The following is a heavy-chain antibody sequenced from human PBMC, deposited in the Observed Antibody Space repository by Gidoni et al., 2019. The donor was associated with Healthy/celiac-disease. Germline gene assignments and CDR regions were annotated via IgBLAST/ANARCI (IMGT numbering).Heavy chain of an antibody. CDR3: TTPYSSGWYEEGAFDI. CDR1: GFTFSNAG. Sequence: EVQLVESGGGLVKPGGSLRLSCAASGFTFSNAGLSWVRQAPGKGLEWVGRIKSKTDGGKTDYAAPVKGRFTISRDDSKNTLYLQMNSLKTEDTAVYYCTTPYSSGWYEEGAFDIWGQGTMVTVSS. V-gene: IGHV3-15*01. CDR2: IKSKTDGGKT. J-gene: IGHJ3*02. D-gene: IGHD6-19*01.